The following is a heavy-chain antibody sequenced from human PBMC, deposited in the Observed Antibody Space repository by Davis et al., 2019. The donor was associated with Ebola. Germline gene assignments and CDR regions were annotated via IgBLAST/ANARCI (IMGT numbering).Heavy chain of an antibody. CDR3: ARGLSHYGHNWFDP. CDR2: IIPILGIA. J-gene: IGHJ5*02. D-gene: IGHD3-16*01. Sequence: AASVKVSCKASGGTFSSYAISWVRQAPGQGLEWMGRIIPILGIANYAQKLQGRVTMTTDTSTSTAYMELRSLRSDDTAVYYCARGLSHYGHNWFDPWGQGTLVTVSS. CDR1: GGTFSSYA. V-gene: IGHV1-69*04.